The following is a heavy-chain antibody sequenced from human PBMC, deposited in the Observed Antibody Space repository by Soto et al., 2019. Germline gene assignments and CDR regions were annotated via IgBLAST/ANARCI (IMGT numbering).Heavy chain of an antibody. CDR2: ISYDGSNK. CDR3: GRGPISPPPPAYFDY. V-gene: IGHV3-30*03. J-gene: IGHJ4*02. Sequence: QVQLVESGGGVVQPGRSLRLSCAASGFTFSSYGMHWVRQAPGKGLEWVAVISYDGSNKYYADSVKGRFTISRDNYKNTLDLEPIIPRAEDTAGYYRGRGPISPPPPAYFDYWGQVTLVTVS. CDR1: GFTFSSYG.